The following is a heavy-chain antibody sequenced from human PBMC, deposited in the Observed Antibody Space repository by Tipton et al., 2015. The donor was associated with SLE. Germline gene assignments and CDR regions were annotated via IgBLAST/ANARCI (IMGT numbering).Heavy chain of an antibody. CDR1: GYTFTSYG. J-gene: IGHJ6*02. CDR2: IRAYNGNT. D-gene: IGHD1-26*01. Sequence: QLVQSGAEVKKPGASVKVSCKAYGYTFTSYGISWVRQAPGQGLEGMGWIRAYNGNTNYAQKLQGRVTMTTDTYTTTAYMELRRLRSDDTAVYYCARDSPYSGSFRYYYYYRIDVWGQGTTVTVSS. V-gene: IGHV1-18*01. CDR3: ARDSPYSGSFRYYYYYRIDV.